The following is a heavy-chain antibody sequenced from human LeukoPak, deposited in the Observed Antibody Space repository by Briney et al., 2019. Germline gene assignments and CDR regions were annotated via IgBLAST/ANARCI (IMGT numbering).Heavy chain of an antibody. Sequence: GGSLRLSCAASGFTFSSNYMSWVRQAPGKGLEWVSVIYSGGSTYYSDSVRGRFTISRDNSKNTLYLQMNSLRAEDTAVYYCATTPLDWFTFDYWGQGTLITVSS. CDR3: ATTPLDWFTFDY. CDR1: GFTFSSNY. J-gene: IGHJ4*02. CDR2: IYSGGST. V-gene: IGHV3-66*01. D-gene: IGHD3-9*01.